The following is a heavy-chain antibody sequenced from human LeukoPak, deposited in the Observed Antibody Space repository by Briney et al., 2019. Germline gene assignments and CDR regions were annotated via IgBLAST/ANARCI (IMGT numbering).Heavy chain of an antibody. V-gene: IGHV3-66*01. Sequence: GGSLGLSCAASGFTDSSNYMSWVRQAPGKGLEWVSVIYSGGSTYYADSVKGRFTISRDNSKNTLYLQMNSLRAEDTAVYYCAREGDTAMAEAYYYYGMDVWGQGTTVTVSS. CDR3: AREGDTAMAEAYYYYGMDV. CDR1: GFTDSSNY. D-gene: IGHD5-18*01. CDR2: IYSGGST. J-gene: IGHJ6*02.